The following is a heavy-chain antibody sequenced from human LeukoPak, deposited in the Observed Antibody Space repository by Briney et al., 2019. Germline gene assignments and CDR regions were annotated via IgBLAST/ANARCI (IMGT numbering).Heavy chain of an antibody. V-gene: IGHV3-30*02. CDR2: IKYDGSRT. Sequence: GGSLRLSCVVSGMTFERHGMHWVRQPPGKGLEWLAFIKYDGSRTDYEDSVQGRFTVSRDNSKNTLYLEMNSLRLEDTAVYYCIKDTIFTVDPIDYWGQGTLVTVSS. J-gene: IGHJ4*02. CDR3: IKDTIFTVDPIDY. CDR1: GMTFERHG. D-gene: IGHD3-3*01.